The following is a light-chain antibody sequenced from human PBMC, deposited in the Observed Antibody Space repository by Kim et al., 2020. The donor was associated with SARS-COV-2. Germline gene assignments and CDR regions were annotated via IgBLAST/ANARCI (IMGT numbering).Light chain of an antibody. CDR1: RANIASSY. CDR3: HSYDNSDQV. Sequence: PVTISCDGGRANIASSYVQWYQPRPGTAPTPVISKNKQGPSGVPDRFSGAIETSSSSAYLTSSGLKTEDEAVYYGHSYDNSDQVVGGGTQLTVL. V-gene: IGLV6-57*02. CDR2: KNK. J-gene: IGLJ3*02.